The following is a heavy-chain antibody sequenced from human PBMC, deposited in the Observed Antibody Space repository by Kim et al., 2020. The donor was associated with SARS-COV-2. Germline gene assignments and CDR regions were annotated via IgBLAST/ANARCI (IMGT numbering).Heavy chain of an antibody. Sequence: YIQPLQNRGTISRDTSESTAYMEVTSLRSEDTAVYYCAREEDFNNYFDYWGQGTLVTVSS. D-gene: IGHD2-15*01. CDR3: AREEDFNNYFDY. J-gene: IGHJ4*02. V-gene: IGHV1-3*01.